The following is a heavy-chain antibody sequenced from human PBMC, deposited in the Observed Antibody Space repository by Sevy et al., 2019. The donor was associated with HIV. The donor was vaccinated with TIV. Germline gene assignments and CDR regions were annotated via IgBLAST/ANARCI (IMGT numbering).Heavy chain of an antibody. CDR1: GLTFSDYY. CDR3: VGRRYSYTYSWSYHFDY. Sequence: GGSLRLSCAASGLTFSDYYMSWIRQAPGKGLEWLSYISSSGTTLYSADSVKGRFAISMDNAKNSLYLQMNSLRAEDTAVYFCVGRRYSYTYSWSYHFDYWGQGALVTVSS. V-gene: IGHV3-11*01. CDR2: ISSSGTTL. D-gene: IGHD5-18*01. J-gene: IGHJ4*02.